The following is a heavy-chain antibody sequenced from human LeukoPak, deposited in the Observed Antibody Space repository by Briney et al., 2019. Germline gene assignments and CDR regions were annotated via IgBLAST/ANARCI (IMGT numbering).Heavy chain of an antibody. CDR1: GFTFSSYA. CDR2: ISYDGSNK. D-gene: IGHD2-15*01. J-gene: IGHJ4*02. CDR3: AREEFGAGYCSGGSCYYFDY. V-gene: IGHV3-30-3*01. Sequence: GGSLRLSCAASGFTFSSYAMHWVRQAPGKGLEWVAVISYDGSNKYYADSVKGRFTISRDNSKNTLYLQMNSLRAEDTAVYYCAREEFGAGYCSGGSCYYFDYWGQGTLVTVSS.